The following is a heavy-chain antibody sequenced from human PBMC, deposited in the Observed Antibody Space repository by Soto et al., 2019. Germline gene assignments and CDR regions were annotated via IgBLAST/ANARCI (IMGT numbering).Heavy chain of an antibody. CDR1: GFTFSDYS. D-gene: IGHD3-16*01. J-gene: IGHJ6*02. Sequence: PGGSLSLSCAASGFTFSDYSMNWVRPAPGKGLEWLSSISSSSSTMYYADSVKGRFTISRDDAKNSLYLQMNSLRDEDTAVYYCARGDYYYYGLDVWGQGTTVTVSS. CDR2: ISSSSSTM. V-gene: IGHV3-48*02. CDR3: ARGDYYYYGLDV.